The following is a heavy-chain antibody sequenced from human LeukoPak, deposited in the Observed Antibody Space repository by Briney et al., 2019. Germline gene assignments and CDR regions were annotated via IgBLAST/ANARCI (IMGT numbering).Heavy chain of an antibody. J-gene: IGHJ4*02. CDR1: GVSFKDCG. CDR2: IWNDGSNR. Sequence: SGGSLRLSCAASGVSFKDCGMHWVRQAPGKGLEWVAVIWNDGSNRYYADSVKGRFTISRDNSKNTLFLQMDSLRAEDTAVYFCAKGAYSNSWRLTYFDYWGQGTLVTVSS. CDR3: AKGAYSNSWRLTYFDY. V-gene: IGHV3-33*06. D-gene: IGHD6-13*01.